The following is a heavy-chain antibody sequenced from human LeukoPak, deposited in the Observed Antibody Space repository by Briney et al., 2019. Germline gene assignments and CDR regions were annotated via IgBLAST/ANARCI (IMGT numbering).Heavy chain of an antibody. Sequence: APVKVSCKASGGTFSSYAISWVRQAPGQGLEWMGRIIPILGIANYAQKFQGRVTITADKSTSTAYMELSSLRSEDTAMYYCARDGDGGNSDHWGQGTLVTVSS. CDR1: GGTFSSYA. CDR3: ARDGDGGNSDH. CDR2: IIPILGIA. D-gene: IGHD4-23*01. J-gene: IGHJ4*02. V-gene: IGHV1-69*04.